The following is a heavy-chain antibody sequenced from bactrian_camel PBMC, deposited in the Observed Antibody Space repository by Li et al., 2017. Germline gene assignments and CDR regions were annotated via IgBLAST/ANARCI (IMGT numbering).Heavy chain of an antibody. CDR1: GTTIRAYC. J-gene: IGHJ6*01. Sequence: HVQLVESGGVSVQAGGSLRLSCAGTGTTIRAYCMSWSRQLPGQEREALATIDTEGTVTYADSVKGRFTISIDNTKDTLTLQMNSLKPEDTAMYYCGADTRYGTYCSANIQYEPESRGQGTQVTVS. D-gene: IGHD3*01. CDR2: IDTEGTV. V-gene: IGHV3S55*01. CDR3: GADTRYGTYCSANIQYEPES.